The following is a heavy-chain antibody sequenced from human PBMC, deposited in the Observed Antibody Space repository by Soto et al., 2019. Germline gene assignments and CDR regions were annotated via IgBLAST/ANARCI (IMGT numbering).Heavy chain of an antibody. V-gene: IGHV3-7*01. D-gene: IGHD3-22*01. Sequence: WGSLRLSCSASGLTFSSYWMSWCRQAPGKGLEWVANIKQDGSEKYYVDSVKGRFTISRDNAKNSLYLQMNSLRAEDTAVYYCARDRDRTLDYWGQGTLVTVSS. CDR3: ARDRDRTLDY. CDR1: GLTFSSYW. CDR2: IKQDGSEK. J-gene: IGHJ4*02.